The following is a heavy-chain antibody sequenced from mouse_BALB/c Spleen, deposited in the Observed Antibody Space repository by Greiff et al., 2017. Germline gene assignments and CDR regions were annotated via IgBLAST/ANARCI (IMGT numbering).Heavy chain of an antibody. CDR1: GYTFTEYT. D-gene: IGHD1-3*01. Sequence: EVQLQQSGPELVKPGASVKISCKTSGYTFTEYTMHWVQQSQGKSLEWIGGINPNNGCTSYNQKFKGKATLTVDKSSSTDYMELRSLTSEDAAVYYCTGDNFRTWAWFAYWGQGTLVTVSA. J-gene: IGHJ3*01. CDR3: TGDNFRTWAWFAY. CDR2: INPNNGCT. V-gene: IGHV1-18*01.